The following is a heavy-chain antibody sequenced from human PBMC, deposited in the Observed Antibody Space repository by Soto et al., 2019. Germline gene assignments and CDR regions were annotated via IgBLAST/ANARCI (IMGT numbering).Heavy chain of an antibody. V-gene: IGHV5-51*01. CDR2: NYPGNSEI. J-gene: IGHJ4*02. CDR3: ARQNTIFGIDY. Sequence: PGESLKISCQASGYHFTNYWIGWVRQMPGKGLEWMGINYPGNSEIIYSPSFQGQVIISVDRGISTAYLQWSSLKASDTAMYYCARQNTIFGIDYWGQGTLVTVSS. D-gene: IGHD3-3*01. CDR1: GYHFTNYW.